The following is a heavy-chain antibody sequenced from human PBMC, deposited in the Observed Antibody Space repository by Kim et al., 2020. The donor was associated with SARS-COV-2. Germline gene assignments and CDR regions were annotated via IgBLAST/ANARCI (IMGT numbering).Heavy chain of an antibody. CDR3: ARERGGYSGYDYVRAFDI. Sequence: SETLSLTCTVSGGSISSGGYYWSWIRQHPGKGLEWIGYIYYSGSTYYNPSLKSRVTISVDTSKNQFSLKLSSVTAADTAVYYCARERGGYSGYDYVRAFDIWGQGTMVTVSS. D-gene: IGHD5-12*01. CDR1: GGSISSGGYY. CDR2: IYYSGST. J-gene: IGHJ3*02. V-gene: IGHV4-31*03.